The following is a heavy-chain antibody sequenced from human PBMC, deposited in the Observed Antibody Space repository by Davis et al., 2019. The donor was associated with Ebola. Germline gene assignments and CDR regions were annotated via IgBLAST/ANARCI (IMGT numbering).Heavy chain of an antibody. Sequence: ASVKVSCKASGYSFSNFFIHWVRQAPGQGLEWVGLINTNDGTTRYAQKFQGRVTMTRDTSTRTLYMEVSSLKSDDAAVYYCARAATVRIRSSSKWQDDALDFWGQGTVVTVSS. CDR1: GYSFSNFF. V-gene: IGHV1-46*01. J-gene: IGHJ3*01. D-gene: IGHD2-2*01. CDR3: ARAATVRIRSSSKWQDDALDF. CDR2: INTNDGTT.